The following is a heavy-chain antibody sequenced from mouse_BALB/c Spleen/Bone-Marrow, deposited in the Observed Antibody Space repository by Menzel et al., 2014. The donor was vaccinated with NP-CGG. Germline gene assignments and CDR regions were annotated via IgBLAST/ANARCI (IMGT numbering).Heavy chain of an antibody. D-gene: IGHD2-4*01. CDR1: GFTFSSYG. CDR2: INSNGGST. V-gene: IGHV5-6-3*01. J-gene: IGHJ3*01. CDR3: ARDMITTRGFAY. Sequence: EVQGVESGGGLVQPGGSLKLSCAASGFTFSSYGMSWVRQTPDTRLELVATINSNGGSTYYPDSVKGRFTISRDSAKNTLYLQMSSLKSEDTAMYYCARDMITTRGFAYWGQGTLVTVSA.